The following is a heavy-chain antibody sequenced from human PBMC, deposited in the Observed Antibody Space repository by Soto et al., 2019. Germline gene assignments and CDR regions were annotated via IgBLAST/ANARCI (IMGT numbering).Heavy chain of an antibody. CDR2: IIPIFGTT. Sequence: QVQLVQSGAAVKKPGSSVKVSCKASGGTFSTFAISWVRQAPGQGPEWMGGIIPIFGTTNYAQKFQGRVTITADESTSTAYMELSSLRSEDTAIYYCARVSGSSSNWFDPWGQGTLVTVSS. D-gene: IGHD6-6*01. CDR1: GGTFSTFA. J-gene: IGHJ5*02. CDR3: ARVSGSSSNWFDP. V-gene: IGHV1-69*12.